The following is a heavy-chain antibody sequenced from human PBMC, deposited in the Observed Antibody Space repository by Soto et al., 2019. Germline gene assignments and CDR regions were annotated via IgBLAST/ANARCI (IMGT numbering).Heavy chain of an antibody. V-gene: IGHV3-43*01. Sequence: GSLRLSGPASVFTFDDYNMHWVRQAPGKGLEWVSLISRDGTNTNYAESVKGRFTISRDNSKNSLYLQMNSLRTEDTALYYCVKETYYYDVSSYYPLGSWGQGTLVTVS. CDR2: ISRDGTNT. J-gene: IGHJ5*02. CDR1: VFTFDDYN. D-gene: IGHD3-22*01. CDR3: VKETYYYDVSSYYPLGS.